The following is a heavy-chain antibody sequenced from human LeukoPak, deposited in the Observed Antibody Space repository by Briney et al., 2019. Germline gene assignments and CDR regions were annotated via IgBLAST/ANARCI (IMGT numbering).Heavy chain of an antibody. Sequence: ASAKVSCKASGYTFTSYYMHWVRQAPGQGLEWMGIINPSGGSTSYAQKFQGRVTMTRDMSTSTVYMELSSLRSEDTAVYYCARSPPMRYYDSSGSIDYWGQGTLVTVSS. J-gene: IGHJ4*02. CDR2: INPSGGST. V-gene: IGHV1-46*01. D-gene: IGHD3-22*01. CDR1: GYTFTSYY. CDR3: ARSPPMRYYDSSGSIDY.